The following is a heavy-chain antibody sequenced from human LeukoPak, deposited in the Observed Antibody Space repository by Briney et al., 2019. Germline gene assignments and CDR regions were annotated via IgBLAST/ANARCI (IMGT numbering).Heavy chain of an antibody. J-gene: IGHJ4*02. CDR2: IYYSGST. D-gene: IGHD1-26*01. V-gene: IGHV4-59*01. Sequence: SETLSLTCTVSGGSISSYYWSWIRQPPGKGLEWIGYIYYSGSTNYNPSLKSRVTISVDTSKNQFSLKLSSVTAADPAVYYCARTSIIATPYYFDYWGQGTLVTASS. CDR1: GGSISSYY. CDR3: ARTSIIATPYYFDY.